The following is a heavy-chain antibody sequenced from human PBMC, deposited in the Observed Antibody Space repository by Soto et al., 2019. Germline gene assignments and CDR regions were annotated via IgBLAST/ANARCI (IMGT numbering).Heavy chain of an antibody. CDR3: AREPRYCRGGSCSITGDAFDI. CDR2: ISNRGDT. V-gene: IGHV3-66*01. Sequence: EVQLVESGGGLVQPGGSLRLSCTASGFIVSDTYMNWVRQAPGKGLEWVSVISNRGDTHYADSVRGRFRLSRDIADNTVHLQTNNLRVEDTAVYYCAREPRYCRGGSCSITGDAFDIWGQGTMVTVSS. CDR1: GFIVSDTY. J-gene: IGHJ3*02. D-gene: IGHD2-15*01.